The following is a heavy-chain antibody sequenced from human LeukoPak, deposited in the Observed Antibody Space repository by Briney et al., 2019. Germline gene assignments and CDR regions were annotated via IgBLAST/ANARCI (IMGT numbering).Heavy chain of an antibody. Sequence: SETLSLTCTVSGGSISSYYWSWIRQPPGKGLEWIGYIHYSGSTNYNPSLKSRVTISVDTSKNQFSLKLSSVTAADTAVYFCARVYGDITTSYWGQGTLVTVSS. D-gene: IGHD4-17*01. J-gene: IGHJ4*02. CDR2: IHYSGST. CDR1: GGSISSYY. CDR3: ARVYGDITTSY. V-gene: IGHV4-59*01.